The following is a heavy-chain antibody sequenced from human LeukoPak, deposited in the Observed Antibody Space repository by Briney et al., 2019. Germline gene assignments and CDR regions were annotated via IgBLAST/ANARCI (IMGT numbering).Heavy chain of an antibody. CDR1: GFTFDDYT. D-gene: IGHD3-22*01. J-gene: IGHJ3*02. CDR3: AKDIGDSSGYLGAFDI. V-gene: IGHV3-43*01. Sequence: GGSLRLSCAASGFTFDDYTIHWVRQAPGKGLEWVPLISWDGGFTYYADSVKGRFTISRDNSKNSLYLQMNSLRTEDTALYYCAKDIGDSSGYLGAFDIWGQGTVVTVSS. CDR2: ISWDGGFT.